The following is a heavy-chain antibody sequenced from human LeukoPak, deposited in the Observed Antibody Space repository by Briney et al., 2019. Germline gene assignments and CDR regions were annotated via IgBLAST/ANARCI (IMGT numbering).Heavy chain of an antibody. CDR3: ARGKTITIFGVVVTNWFDP. Sequence: PSETLSLTCTASGGSISSGSYYWSWIRQPAGKGLEWIGRIYTSGSTNYNPSLKSRVTISVDTSKNQFSLKLSSVTAADTAVYYCARGKTITIFGVVVTNWFDPWGQGTLVTVSS. V-gene: IGHV4-61*02. CDR1: GGSISSGSYY. J-gene: IGHJ5*02. D-gene: IGHD3-3*01. CDR2: IYTSGST.